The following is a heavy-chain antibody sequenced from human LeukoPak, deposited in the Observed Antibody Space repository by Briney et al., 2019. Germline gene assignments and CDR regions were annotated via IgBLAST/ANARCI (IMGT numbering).Heavy chain of an antibody. D-gene: IGHD2/OR15-2a*01. CDR3: ARDEYKADAY. J-gene: IGHJ4*02. V-gene: IGHV3-48*02. CDR2: ISYSSSAI. CDR1: GFTFSTYS. Sequence: GGSLRLSCAASGFTFSTYSMNWVRQAPGKGLEWVSYISYSSSAIYYADSVKGRFTTSRDNAKNSLYLRMNSLRDEDTAVYYCARDEYKADAYWGQGTLVTVSS.